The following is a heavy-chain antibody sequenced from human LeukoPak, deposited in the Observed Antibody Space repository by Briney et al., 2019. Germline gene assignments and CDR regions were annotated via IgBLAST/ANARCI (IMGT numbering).Heavy chain of an antibody. CDR2: ISGSGGST. CDR1: GFTFSSYA. Sequence: GGSLRLSCAASGFTFSSYAMDWVRQAPGKELEWVSAISGSGGSTYYADSVKGRFTISRDNSKNTLYLQMNSLRAEDTAVYYCARRAGAYSHPYDYWGQGTLVTVSS. J-gene: IGHJ4*02. V-gene: IGHV3-23*01. D-gene: IGHD4/OR15-4a*01. CDR3: ARRAGAYSHPYDY.